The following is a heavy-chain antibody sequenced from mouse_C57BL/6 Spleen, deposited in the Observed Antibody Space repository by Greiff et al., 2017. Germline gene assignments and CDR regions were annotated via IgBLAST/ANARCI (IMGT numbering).Heavy chain of an antibody. CDR3: AIDGYSFAY. Sequence: VQLQQSGPELVKPGASVKISCKASGYAFSSSWMNWVKQRPGKGLEWIGRIYPGDGDTNYNGKFKGKATLTADKSSSTAYMQLSSLTSEDSAVYFCAIDGYSFAYWGQGTLVTVSA. D-gene: IGHD2-3*01. V-gene: IGHV1-82*01. CDR1: GYAFSSSW. CDR2: IYPGDGDT. J-gene: IGHJ3*01.